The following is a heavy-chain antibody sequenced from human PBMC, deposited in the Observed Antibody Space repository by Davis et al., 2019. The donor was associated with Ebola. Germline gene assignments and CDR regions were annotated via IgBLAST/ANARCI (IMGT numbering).Heavy chain of an antibody. J-gene: IGHJ4*02. Sequence: PGGSLRLSCTASGFTFGDYAMSWVRQAPGKGLEWVGFIRSKAYGGTTEYAASVKGRFTISRDDSKSIAYLQMNSLKTEDTAVYYCTRVDRWRSSIAVAVWGQGTLVTVSS. V-gene: IGHV3-49*04. CDR3: TRVDRWRSSIAVAV. D-gene: IGHD6-19*01. CDR2: IRSKAYGGTT. CDR1: GFTFGDYA.